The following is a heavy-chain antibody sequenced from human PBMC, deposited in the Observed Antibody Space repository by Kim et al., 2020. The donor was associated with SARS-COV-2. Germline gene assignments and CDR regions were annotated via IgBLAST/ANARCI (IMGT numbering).Heavy chain of an antibody. D-gene: IGHD3-22*01. CDR1: GFSLSTRGMC. CDR2: IDWDDDK. J-gene: IGHJ1*01. Sequence: SGPTLVNLTQPLTLTCTFYGFSLSTRGMCVTWIRQPPGKALEWLAMIDWDDDKHYSTSLRSRLTISKDIYKNQVVLTMTNVDPVDTATFYCARIRWDSSAYQRIDVWGRGTLVTVSS. CDR3: ARIRWDSSAYQRIDV. V-gene: IGHV2-70*01.